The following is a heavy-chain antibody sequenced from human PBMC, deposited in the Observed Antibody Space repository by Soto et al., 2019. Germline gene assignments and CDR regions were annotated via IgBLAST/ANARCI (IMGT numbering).Heavy chain of an antibody. D-gene: IGHD4-17*01. CDR2: ISSSSSYI. CDR1: GFTFSSYG. J-gene: IGHJ3*02. Sequence: PGGSLRLSCAASGFTFSSYGMNWVRQAPGKGLEWVSSISSSSSYIYYADSVKGRFTISRDNAKNSLYLQMNSLRAEDTAVYYCARDHGDYEGAFDIWGQGTMVTVSS. V-gene: IGHV3-21*01. CDR3: ARDHGDYEGAFDI.